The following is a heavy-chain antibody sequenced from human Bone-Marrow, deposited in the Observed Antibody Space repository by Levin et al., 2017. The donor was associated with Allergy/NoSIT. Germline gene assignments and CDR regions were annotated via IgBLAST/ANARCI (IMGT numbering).Heavy chain of an antibody. J-gene: IGHJ5*02. D-gene: IGHD5-12*01. V-gene: IGHV3-21*01. CDR3: ARGLEYSGLP. Sequence: GESLKISCAASGFTFSSYSMNWVRQAPGKGLNWVSSITSSSSYIYYADSVKGRFTITRDNAKNSRYLQMNSLRAEDTAVYYCARGLEYSGLPWGQGTLVIVSS. CDR1: GFTFSSYS. CDR2: ITSSSSYI.